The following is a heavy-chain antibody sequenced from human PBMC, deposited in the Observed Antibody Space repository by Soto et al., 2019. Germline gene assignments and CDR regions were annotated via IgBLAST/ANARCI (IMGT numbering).Heavy chain of an antibody. CDR1: GYTFTGYY. V-gene: IGHV1-2*04. J-gene: IGHJ6*02. CDR3: ARDSDLGYCSSTSCYSRGYYYCYGMDV. D-gene: IGHD2-2*01. CDR2: INPNSGGT. Sequence: ASVKVSCKASGYTFTGYYMHWVRQAPGQGLEWMGWINPNSGGTNYAQKFQGWVTMTRDTSISTAYMELSRLRSDDTAVYYCARDSDLGYCSSTSCYSRGYYYCYGMDVWGQGTTVTVSS.